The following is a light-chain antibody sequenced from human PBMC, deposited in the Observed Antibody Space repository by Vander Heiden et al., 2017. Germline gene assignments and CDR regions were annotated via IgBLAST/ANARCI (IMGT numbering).Light chain of an antibody. CDR2: GVS. J-gene: IGKJ1*01. V-gene: IGKV3-15*01. CDR3: QQDNNWWT. CDR1: QSVSSN. Sequence: PATLSVSPGERATLSCRASQSVSSNLAWYQQIPGQAPRLLIYGVSTRATGIPARFSGSGSGTEFTLTISSLQSEDFAVNYWQQDNNWWTFGQGTKVEIK.